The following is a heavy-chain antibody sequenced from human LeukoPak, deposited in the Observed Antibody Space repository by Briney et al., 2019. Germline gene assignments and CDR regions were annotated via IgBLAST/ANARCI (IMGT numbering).Heavy chain of an antibody. CDR2: ISSRSSYI. CDR1: GFTFSTYT. V-gene: IGHV3-21*01. Sequence: PGGSLRLSCAASGFTFSTYTMNWVRQAPGKGLEWVSSISSRSSYIYYADSVKGRFTISRDNAKNSLYLQMNSLRAEDTAGYHCARDRLLEDRDYSYYYYMDVWGKGTTVTVSS. J-gene: IGHJ6*03. D-gene: IGHD1-1*01. CDR3: ARDRLLEDRDYSYYYYMDV.